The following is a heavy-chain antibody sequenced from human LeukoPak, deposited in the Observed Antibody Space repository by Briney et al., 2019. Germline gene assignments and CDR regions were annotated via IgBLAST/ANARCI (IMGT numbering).Heavy chain of an antibody. D-gene: IGHD3-22*01. CDR2: ISYDGNTE. Sequence: GGSLRLSCAASGFTFSSYCMQGVRQAPAKGREGVAVISYDGNTEHYADSVKGRFTISRDNSKNTLYLKMNSLRAEDTAVYYCAKVHLTYYFDSSGYGFQDYWGQGTLVTVSS. CDR1: GFTFSSYC. J-gene: IGHJ4*02. V-gene: IGHV3-30*18. CDR3: AKVHLTYYFDSSGYGFQDY.